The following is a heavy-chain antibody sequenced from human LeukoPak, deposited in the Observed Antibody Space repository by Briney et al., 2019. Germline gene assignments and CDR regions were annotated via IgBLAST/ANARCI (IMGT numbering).Heavy chain of an antibody. CDR3: AKDRYRSSTFLDY. CDR2: ISYDGSNK. J-gene: IGHJ4*02. V-gene: IGHV3-30*18. D-gene: IGHD3-16*02. Sequence: GGSLRLSCAASGFSFNSDWMDWVRQAPGKGLEWVAVISYDGSNKYYADSVKGRFTISRDNSKNTLYLQMNSLRAEDTAVYYCAKDRYRSSTFLDYWGQGTLVTGSS. CDR1: GFSFNSDW.